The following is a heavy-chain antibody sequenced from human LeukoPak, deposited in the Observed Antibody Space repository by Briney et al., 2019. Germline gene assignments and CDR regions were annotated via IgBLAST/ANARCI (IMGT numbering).Heavy chain of an antibody. Sequence: PGGSLRLSCAASGFTLSSYEMNWVRQAPGRGLEWVSYTSSSGSTIYYADSVKGRFTISRDNAKNSLYLQMNSLRAEDTAVYYCARDYSSGWDAFDIWGQGTMVTVSS. CDR2: TSSSGSTI. V-gene: IGHV3-48*03. CDR1: GFTLSSYE. J-gene: IGHJ3*02. CDR3: ARDYSSGWDAFDI. D-gene: IGHD6-19*01.